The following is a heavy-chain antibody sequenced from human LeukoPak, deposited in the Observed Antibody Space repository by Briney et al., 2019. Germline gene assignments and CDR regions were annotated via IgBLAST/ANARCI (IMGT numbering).Heavy chain of an antibody. CDR3: EKFTTVTTNDYGMDV. Sequence: GGSLRLSCAASGFTFSSYSMNWVRQAPGKGLEWVSYISSSSSTIYYADSVKGRFTISRDNAKNSLYLQMNSLRDEDTAVYYCEKFTTVTTNDYGMDVWGQGTTVTVSS. CDR2: ISSSSSTI. J-gene: IGHJ6*02. CDR1: GFTFSSYS. V-gene: IGHV3-48*02. D-gene: IGHD4-17*01.